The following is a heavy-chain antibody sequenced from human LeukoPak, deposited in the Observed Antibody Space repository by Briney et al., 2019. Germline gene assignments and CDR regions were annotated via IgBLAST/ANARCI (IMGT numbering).Heavy chain of an antibody. J-gene: IGHJ6*03. V-gene: IGHV1-8*01. CDR1: GYTFTSYD. CDR3: ARGLRWPEHSTYYYYMDV. CDR2: MNPNSGNT. Sequence: ASVKVSCKASGYTFTSYDINWVRQATGQGLEWMGWMNPNSGNTGYAQKFQGRVTMTRNTSISTAYMELSSLRSEDTAVYYCARGLRWPEHSTYYYYMDVWGKGTTVTVSS. D-gene: IGHD2-21*01.